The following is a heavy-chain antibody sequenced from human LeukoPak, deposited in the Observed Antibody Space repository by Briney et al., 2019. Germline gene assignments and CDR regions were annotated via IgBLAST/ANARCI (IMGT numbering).Heavy chain of an antibody. J-gene: IGHJ4*02. CDR3: GGAPDYIEGDPAVKCFDY. D-gene: IGHD2-2*01. Sequence: SETLSLTCAVYGGSFSGYYWSWIRQPPGKGLEWIGEINHSGSTNYNPSLKSRVTISVDTSKNQFSLKLSSVTAADTAVYYCGGAPDYIEGDPAVKCFDYGGQGPLVTVPS. CDR1: GGSFSGYY. CDR2: INHSGST. V-gene: IGHV4-34*01.